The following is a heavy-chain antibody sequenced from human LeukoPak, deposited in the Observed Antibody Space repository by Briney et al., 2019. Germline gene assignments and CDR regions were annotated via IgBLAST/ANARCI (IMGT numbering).Heavy chain of an antibody. V-gene: IGHV1-18*01. CDR3: ARAPDYYYDSSGPHFDY. J-gene: IGHJ4*02. Sequence: ASVKVSCKASGYTFTSYGISWVRQAPGQGLEWMGWISAYNGNTNYAQKLQGRVTMTTDTPTSTAYMELRSLRSDDTAVYYCARAPDYYYDSSGPHFDYWGQGTLVTVSS. D-gene: IGHD3-22*01. CDR1: GYTFTSYG. CDR2: ISAYNGNT.